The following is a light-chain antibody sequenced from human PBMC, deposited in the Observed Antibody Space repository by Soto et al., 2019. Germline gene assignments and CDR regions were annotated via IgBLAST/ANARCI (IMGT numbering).Light chain of an antibody. CDR1: QSVSTN. CDR3: QQYNNWPPYT. V-gene: IGKV3-15*01. CDR2: GAS. Sequence: EVEMTQSPATLSVSPGERVTLSCRASQSVSTNLAWYQQKPGQAPSLLIYGASTRATGIPARFSGSGSGTEFTLTISSLQSGDFAIYYCQQYNNWPPYTFGQGTKLEIK. J-gene: IGKJ2*01.